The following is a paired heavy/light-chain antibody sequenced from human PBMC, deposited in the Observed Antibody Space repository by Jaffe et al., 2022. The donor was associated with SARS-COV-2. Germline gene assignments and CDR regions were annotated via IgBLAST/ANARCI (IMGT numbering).Light chain of an antibody. CDR1: QNINRY. J-gene: IGKJ1*01. CDR2: AAS. CDR3: QQSFITPWT. Sequence: DIQMTQSASSLSASVGDRVTITCRASQNINRYLNWYQQKPGKAPKLLIYAASRLQSGVPSRFSGSGSGTDFTLTVSSLQPEDFAIYFCQQSFITPWTFGQGTKVEIK. V-gene: IGKV1-39*01.
Heavy chain of an antibody. V-gene: IGHV4-30-4*01. Sequence: QVQLQESGPGLVKPSQTLSLTCTVSGGSFSSGAYYWNWVRQFPGQGLEWMGYTHYSGTTYYNPSLKSRITISVDRSSNQFSLKLTSVTAADTAVYYCARGPQQLGFYFDSWGQGTLVTVSS. D-gene: IGHD6-6*01. CDR1: GGSFSSGAYY. J-gene: IGHJ4*02. CDR2: THYSGTT. CDR3: ARGPQQLGFYFDS.